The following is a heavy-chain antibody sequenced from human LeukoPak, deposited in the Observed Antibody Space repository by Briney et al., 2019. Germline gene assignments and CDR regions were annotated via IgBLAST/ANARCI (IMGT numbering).Heavy chain of an antibody. J-gene: IGHJ4*02. CDR3: AKESLPHRGYYFDS. CDR2: ISEDGGAR. V-gene: IGHV3-23*02. CDR1: GFTFSAYA. Sequence: GGSLRLSCAASGFTFSAYAMSWVRQAPGKGLGWVSAISEDGGARLYEDSVKGRFTISRDNSENTVSLQVNSLRAGDTAVYFCAKESLPHRGYYFDSWGRGTLITVSS. D-gene: IGHD3-22*01.